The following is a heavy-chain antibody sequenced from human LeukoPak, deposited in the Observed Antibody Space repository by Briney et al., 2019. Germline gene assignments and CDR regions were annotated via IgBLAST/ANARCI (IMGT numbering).Heavy chain of an antibody. D-gene: IGHD2-15*01. V-gene: IGHV3-64*01. CDR1: GFTFRTYA. CDR3: ARGCSGDNCYIDY. J-gene: IGHJ4*02. Sequence: GGSLRLSCAASGFTFRTYAMHWVRQAPGKGLEYVSEISSSGGSTYYANSVKGRFTISRDNSKNTLYLQMGSLRVEDMGVYYCARGCSGDNCYIDYWGQGTLVTVSS. CDR2: ISSSGGST.